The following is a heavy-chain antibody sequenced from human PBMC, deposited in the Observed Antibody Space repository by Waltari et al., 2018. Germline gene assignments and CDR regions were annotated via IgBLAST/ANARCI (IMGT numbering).Heavy chain of an antibody. Sequence: QVQLQQWGAGLLKPSETLSLTCAVYGGSFSVYYWSWIRQPPGKGLEWIGESNRSGSTNSNPSLRGRVTISLDTSKNHFSLKLSSVTAADTAVYYCARADRGPRSGSSATPAWGPWGQGTLVTVSS. CDR1: GGSFSVYY. J-gene: IGHJ5*02. CDR2: SNRSGST. CDR3: ARADRGPRSGSSATPAWGP. V-gene: IGHV4-34*01. D-gene: IGHD1-26*01.